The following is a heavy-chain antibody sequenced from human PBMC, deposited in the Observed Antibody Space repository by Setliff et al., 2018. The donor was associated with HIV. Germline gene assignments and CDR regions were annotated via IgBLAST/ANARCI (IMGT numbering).Heavy chain of an antibody. CDR3: ARQGNIVVVTSFDY. Sequence: SETLSLTCSVSGGSVSSTSNYWGWIRQPPGKGLEWIGSIYYSGSTYYNPSLKSRVTISVDTSKNQFSLKLSSVTAADTAVYYCARQGNIVVVTSFDYWGQGTLVTVSS. V-gene: IGHV4-39*01. CDR2: IYYSGST. D-gene: IGHD2-21*02. J-gene: IGHJ4*02. CDR1: GGSVSSTSNY.